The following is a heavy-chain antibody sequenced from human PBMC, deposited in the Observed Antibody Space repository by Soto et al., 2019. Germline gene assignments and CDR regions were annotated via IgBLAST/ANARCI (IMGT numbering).Heavy chain of an antibody. CDR1: GYTFTSYG. V-gene: IGHV1-18*04. CDR2: ISAYNGNT. Sequence: ASVKVSCKASGYTFTSYGISWVRQAPGQGLEWMGWISAYNGNTNYAQKLQGRVTMTTDTSTSTAYMELRSLRSDDTAVYYCARDVMRYCSGGSCYRFDYWGQGTLVTVSS. CDR3: ARDVMRYCSGGSCYRFDY. J-gene: IGHJ4*02. D-gene: IGHD2-15*01.